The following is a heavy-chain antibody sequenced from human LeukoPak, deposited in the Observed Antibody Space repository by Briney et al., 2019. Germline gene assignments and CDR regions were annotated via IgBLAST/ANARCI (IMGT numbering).Heavy chain of an antibody. J-gene: IGHJ4*02. V-gene: IGHV3-33*06. CDR3: AKDSGELPHYYFDY. Sequence: GGSLRLSCAASGFTFSSYAMSWVRQAPGKGLEWVAVIWYDGSNKYYADSVRGRFTISRDNSKNTLYLQMNSLRAEDTAVYYCAKDSGELPHYYFDYWGQGTLVTVSS. CDR1: GFTFSSYA. D-gene: IGHD1-26*01. CDR2: IWYDGSNK.